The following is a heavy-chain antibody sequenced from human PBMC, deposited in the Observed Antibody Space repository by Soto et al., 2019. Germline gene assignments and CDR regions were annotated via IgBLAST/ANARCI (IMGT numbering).Heavy chain of an antibody. CDR1: GGSISSSSYY. J-gene: IGHJ5*02. CDR2: IYYSGST. CDR3: ARHSLGGRETWAWTT. Sequence: PSETLSLTCTVSGGSISSSSYYWGWIRQPPGKGLEWIGSIYYSGSTYYNPSLKSRVTISVDTSKNQFSLKLSSVTAADTAVYYCARHSLGGRETWAWTTWGQGTLVTVSS. V-gene: IGHV4-39*01. D-gene: IGHD3-10*01.